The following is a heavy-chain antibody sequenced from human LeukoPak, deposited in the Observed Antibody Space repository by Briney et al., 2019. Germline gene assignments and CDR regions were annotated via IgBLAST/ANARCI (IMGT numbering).Heavy chain of an antibody. CDR3: AKGAVGSMVYANLFDY. V-gene: IGHV3-48*01. D-gene: IGHD2-8*01. CDR2: ISSSSSTI. J-gene: IGHJ4*02. CDR1: GFTFSSYS. Sequence: GGSLRLSCAASGFTFSSYSMNWVRQAPGKGLEWVSYISSSSSTIYYADSVKGRFTISRDNAKNSLYLQMNSLRAEDTAVYYCAKGAVGSMVYANLFDYWGQGTLVTVSS.